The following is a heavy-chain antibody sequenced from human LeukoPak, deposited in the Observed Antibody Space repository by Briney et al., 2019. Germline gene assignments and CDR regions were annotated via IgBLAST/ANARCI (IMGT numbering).Heavy chain of an antibody. CDR2: MNPNSGNT. CDR3: ARGTSYSSSWYGYYYYYYMDA. J-gene: IGHJ6*03. CDR1: GYTFTSYD. Sequence: ASVKVSCKASGYTFTSYDINWVRQATGQGLEWMGWMNPNSGNTGYAQKFQGRVTITRNTSISTAYMELSSLRSEDTAVYYCARGTSYSSSWYGYYYYYYMDAWGKGTTVTVSS. D-gene: IGHD6-13*01. V-gene: IGHV1-8*03.